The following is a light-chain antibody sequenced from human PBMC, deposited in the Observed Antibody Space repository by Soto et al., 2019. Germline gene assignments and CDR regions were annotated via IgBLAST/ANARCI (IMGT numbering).Light chain of an antibody. Sequence: SYELTQPPSVSVAPGKTARITCGGNNIGIKSVHWYQQKPGQAPVLVIYYDSDRPSGIPERFSGSNSGNTATLTISRVEAGDEADYYCQAWDSSSDQVVFGGGTKLTVL. V-gene: IGLV3-21*04. CDR1: NIGIKS. J-gene: IGLJ2*01. CDR3: QAWDSSSDQVV. CDR2: YDS.